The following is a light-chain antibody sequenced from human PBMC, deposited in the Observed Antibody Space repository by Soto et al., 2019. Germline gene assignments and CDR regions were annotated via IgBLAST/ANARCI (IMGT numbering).Light chain of an antibody. V-gene: IGKV3-20*01. Sequence: EIVWRQCPATLSVSPGERATVSFRASQSVNSNLAWYQQKPGQAPRLLIFGASDRATGIPDRFSASGSGIDLTLTIDRLEPEDFAMYYCQQYSDSPPTFGQGTKVDIK. CDR2: GAS. CDR1: QSVNSN. J-gene: IGKJ1*01. CDR3: QQYSDSPPT.